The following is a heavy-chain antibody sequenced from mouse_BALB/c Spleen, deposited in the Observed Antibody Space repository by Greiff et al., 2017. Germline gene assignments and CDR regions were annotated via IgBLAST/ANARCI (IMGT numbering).Heavy chain of an antibody. CDR2: IDPANGNT. CDR3: ARGYYGNYGFAY. CDR1: GFNIKDTY. J-gene: IGHJ3*01. D-gene: IGHD2-1*01. Sequence: EVHLVESGAELVKPGASVKLSCTASGFNIKDTYMHWVKQRPEQGLEWIGRIDPANGNTKYDPKFQGKATITADTSSNTAYLQLSSLTSEDTAVYYCARGYYGNYGFAYWGQGTLVTVSA. V-gene: IGHV14-3*02.